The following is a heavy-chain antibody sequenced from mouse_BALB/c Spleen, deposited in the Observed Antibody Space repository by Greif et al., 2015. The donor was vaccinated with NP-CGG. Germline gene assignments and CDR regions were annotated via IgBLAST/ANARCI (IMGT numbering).Heavy chain of an antibody. CDR3: ARGGSSYYYAMDY. CDR2: INPSTGYT. Sequence: QVQLQQSGAELAKPGASVKMSCKASGYTFTSYWMHWVKQRPGQGLEWIGYINPSTGYTEYNQKFKDKATLTADKSSSTAYMQLSSLTSEDSAVYYCARGGSSYYYAMDYWGQGTSVTVSS. CDR1: GYTFTSYW. J-gene: IGHJ4*01. D-gene: IGHD1-1*01. V-gene: IGHV1-7*01.